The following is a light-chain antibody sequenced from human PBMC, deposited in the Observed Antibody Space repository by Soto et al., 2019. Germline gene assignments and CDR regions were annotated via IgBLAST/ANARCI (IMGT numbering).Light chain of an antibody. CDR2: ATS. J-gene: IGKJ1*01. V-gene: IGKV1-39*01. Sequence: DIQMTQSPSSLSASVGDRVTITCRASQSITTYLNWYQQKPGTAPKLLIYATSNLQSGVPSRFSGSGSGTDFTLTINSLQPEDFATYYCQQAYSTPWTFGQGTKVEIK. CDR3: QQAYSTPWT. CDR1: QSITTY.